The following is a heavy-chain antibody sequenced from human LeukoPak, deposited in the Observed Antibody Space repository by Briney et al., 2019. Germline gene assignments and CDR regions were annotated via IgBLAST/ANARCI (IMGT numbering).Heavy chain of an antibody. CDR2: ISGDGRNI. Sequence: GGSLRLSCVASGFTFSSYWMHWVRQDPRKGLVWVSRISGDGRNINYADSVKGRFTISRDNARNSLSLQMNSLRAEDTAVYYCARESPYPDYWGQGTLVTVSS. V-gene: IGHV3-74*01. CDR1: GFTFSSYW. CDR3: ARESPYPDY. J-gene: IGHJ4*02. D-gene: IGHD2-2*01.